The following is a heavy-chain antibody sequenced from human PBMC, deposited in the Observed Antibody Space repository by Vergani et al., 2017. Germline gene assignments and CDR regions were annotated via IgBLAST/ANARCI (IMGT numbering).Heavy chain of an antibody. D-gene: IGHD3-22*01. J-gene: IGHJ4*02. V-gene: IGHV4-39*01. CDR3: ARQVTMMDYFDY. CDR2: IYYSGST. Sequence: QVQLQESGPGLVKPSQTLSLTCTVSGGSISSGGYYWGWIRQPPGKGLEWIGSIYYSGSTYYNPSLKSRVTISVDTSKNQFSLKLSSVTAADTAVYYCARQVTMMDYFDYWGQGTLVTVSS. CDR1: GGSISSGGYY.